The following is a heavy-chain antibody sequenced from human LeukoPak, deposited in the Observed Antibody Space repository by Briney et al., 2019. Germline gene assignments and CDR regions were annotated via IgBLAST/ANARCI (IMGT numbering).Heavy chain of an antibody. J-gene: IGHJ4*02. V-gene: IGHV4-39*07. D-gene: IGHD3-3*01. Sequence: PSETLSLTCTVSGGSISSSSYYWGWIRQPPGKGLEWIGSIYYSGSTYYNPSLKSRVTISVDTSKNQFSLKLSSVTDADTAVYYCARDAHITDFGVVISPFDYWGQGTLVTVSS. CDR3: ARDAHITDFGVVISPFDY. CDR2: IYYSGST. CDR1: GGSISSSSYY.